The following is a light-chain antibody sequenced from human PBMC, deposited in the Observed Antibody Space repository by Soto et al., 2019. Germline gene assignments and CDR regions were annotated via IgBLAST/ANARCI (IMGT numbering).Light chain of an antibody. CDR2: EVS. CDR3: SSYSGSNNRV. J-gene: IGLJ3*02. CDR1: RSDVGGYNY. V-gene: IGLV2-8*01. Sequence: QSVLTQPPSASGSPGQSVTISCTGTRSDVGGYNYVSWYQQHPGKAPKLMIYEVSQRPSGFPDRFSGSNSGNTASLTVSGLQAEDEADYYCSSYSGSNNRVFGGGTKLTVL.